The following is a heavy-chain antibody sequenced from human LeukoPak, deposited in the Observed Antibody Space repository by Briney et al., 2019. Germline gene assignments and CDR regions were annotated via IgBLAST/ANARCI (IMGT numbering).Heavy chain of an antibody. CDR3: ARDGGDLYDFRTKTYYFDY. J-gene: IGHJ4*02. CDR1: GFPFSGYA. CDR2: ISYDGSIE. D-gene: IGHD3-3*01. V-gene: IGHV3-30*03. Sequence: GGSLRLSCAASGFPFSGYAMHWVRQAPGKGLEWVAIISYDGSIEHYADSVRGRFTISRDNAKNSLYLQMNSLRAEDTAVYYCARDGGDLYDFRTKTYYFDYWGQGTLVTVSS.